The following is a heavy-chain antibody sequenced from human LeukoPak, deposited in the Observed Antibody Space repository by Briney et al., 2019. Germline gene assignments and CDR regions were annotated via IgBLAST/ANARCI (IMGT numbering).Heavy chain of an antibody. D-gene: IGHD6-6*01. CDR3: ANWIGSSSRDY. CDR1: GFTFSTYA. J-gene: IGHJ4*02. CDR2: INSNGDEI. V-gene: IGHV3-23*01. Sequence: GGSLRLSCAASGFTFSTYAMTWVRQAPGKGLEWVSGINSNGDEIYYADSVKGPVHHLQRQFQQCAVSAMDSLRAEDTAVYYCANWIGSSSRDYWGQGTLVTVSS.